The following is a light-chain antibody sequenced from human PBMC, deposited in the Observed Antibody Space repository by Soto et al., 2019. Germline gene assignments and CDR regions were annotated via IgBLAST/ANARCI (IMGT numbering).Light chain of an antibody. CDR2: GAS. Sequence: EIVMTQSPATLSVSPVGRATLSCMASQSISDTLAWYQQKPGQAPRLLIHGASTRATGFPARFSGSGSGTDFTLTISRLEPEDFAVYYCQQSYSTPITFGQGTRLEIK. CDR1: QSISDT. J-gene: IGKJ5*01. V-gene: IGKV3-15*01. CDR3: QQSYSTPIT.